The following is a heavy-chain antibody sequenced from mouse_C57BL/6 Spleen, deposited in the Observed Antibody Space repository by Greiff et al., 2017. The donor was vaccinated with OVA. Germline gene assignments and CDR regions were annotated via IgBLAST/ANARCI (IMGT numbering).Heavy chain of an antibody. J-gene: IGHJ1*03. CDR1: GFNIKDYY. CDR3: ARSNNYYGSSSHYFDV. CDR2: IDPEDGET. D-gene: IGHD1-1*01. V-gene: IGHV14-2*01. Sequence: VQLKESGAELVKPGASVKLSCTASGFNIKDYYMHWVKQRTEQGLEWIGRIDPEDGETKYAPKFQGKATITADTSSNTAYLQLSSLTSEDTAVYYCARSNNYYGSSSHYFDVWGTGTTVTVSS.